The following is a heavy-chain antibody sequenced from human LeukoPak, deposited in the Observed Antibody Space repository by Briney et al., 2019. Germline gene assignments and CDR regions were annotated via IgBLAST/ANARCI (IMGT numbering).Heavy chain of an antibody. CDR2: IYYSGST. CDR3: ARGGLLWFGELSGNHFDY. CDR1: GGSISSYY. V-gene: IGHV4-59*01. Sequence: PSETLSLTCTVSGGSISSYYWSWIRQPPGKGLAWIGYIYYSGSTNYHPSLKSRVTISVDTSKNQFSLKLSSVTAADTAVYYCARGGLLWFGELSGNHFDYWGQGTLVTVSS. J-gene: IGHJ4*02. D-gene: IGHD3-10*01.